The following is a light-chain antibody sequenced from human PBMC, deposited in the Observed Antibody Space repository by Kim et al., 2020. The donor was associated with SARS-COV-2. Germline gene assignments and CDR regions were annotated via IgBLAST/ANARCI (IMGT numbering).Light chain of an antibody. CDR1: NIGSKS. CDR2: YDS. V-gene: IGLV3-21*04. J-gene: IGLJ3*02. Sequence: SYELTQPPSVSVAPGKTARITCGGNNIGSKSVHWYRQKPGQAPVLVIYYDSDRPSGIPERFSGSNSGNTATLTISRVEAGDEADYYCQVWDSSSDHPYWVFGGGTQLTVL. CDR3: QVWDSSSDHPYWV.